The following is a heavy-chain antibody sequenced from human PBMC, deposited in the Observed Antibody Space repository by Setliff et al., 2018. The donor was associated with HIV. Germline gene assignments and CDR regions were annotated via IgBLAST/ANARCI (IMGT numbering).Heavy chain of an antibody. CDR3: ARRAESTTTWFSSWYSYDMDV. J-gene: IGHJ6*02. Sequence: PSETLSLTCTVSGVSFSTDMYYWGWIRQPPGKGLEWVGSVYYNGKIFYNPSLKSRVTISLDSSKNQLSLRLKSVTAGDTAVYFCARRAESTTTWFSSWYSYDMDVWGQGTTVTVSS. CDR2: VYYNGKI. V-gene: IGHV4-39*01. CDR1: GVSFSTDMYY. D-gene: IGHD2-15*01.